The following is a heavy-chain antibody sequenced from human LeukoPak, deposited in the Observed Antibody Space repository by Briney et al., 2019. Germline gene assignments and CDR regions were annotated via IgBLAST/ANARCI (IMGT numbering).Heavy chain of an antibody. Sequence: PGGSLRLSCAASGFVFSIYNMNWVRQAPGKGLEWVAFISSSDNIIYYAVSVKGRFTISRDNAKNALYLQMNSLRAEDTAVYYCVRGTPGHCAGGNCYSLDNWGQGTLVTVSS. CDR3: VRGTPGHCAGGNCYSLDN. CDR1: GFVFSIYN. CDR2: ISSSDNII. J-gene: IGHJ4*02. V-gene: IGHV3-48*04. D-gene: IGHD2-21*02.